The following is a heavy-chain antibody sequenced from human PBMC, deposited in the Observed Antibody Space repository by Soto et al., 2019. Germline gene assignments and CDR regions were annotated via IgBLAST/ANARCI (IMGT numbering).Heavy chain of an antibody. Sequence: LRLSCAASGFTFSSYGMHWVRQAPGKGLEWVAVISYDGSNKYYADSVKGRFTISRDNSKNTLYLQMNSLRAEDTAVYYCAKSSGAYYGSGSYYIYLLGYSYYGMDFWGQGTTVTVSS. CDR1: GFTFSSYG. V-gene: IGHV3-30*18. J-gene: IGHJ6*02. CDR2: ISYDGSNK. CDR3: AKSSGAYYGSGSYYIYLLGYSYYGMDF. D-gene: IGHD3-10*01.